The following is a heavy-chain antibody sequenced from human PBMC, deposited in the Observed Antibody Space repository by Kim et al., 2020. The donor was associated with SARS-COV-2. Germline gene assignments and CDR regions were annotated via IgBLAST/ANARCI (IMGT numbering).Heavy chain of an antibody. D-gene: IGHD6-6*01. CDR3: ARGASRDPYYFDY. J-gene: IGHJ4*02. Sequence: SETLSLTCTVSGVSISYYYWSWIRQPPGKGLEWIGYIYYSRSTTYNPSLKNRVTISVDTSKNQFSLRLSSVTAADTAVYYCARGASRDPYYFDYWGQGTLVPVSS. V-gene: IGHV4-59*13. CDR2: IYYSRST. CDR1: GVSISYYY.